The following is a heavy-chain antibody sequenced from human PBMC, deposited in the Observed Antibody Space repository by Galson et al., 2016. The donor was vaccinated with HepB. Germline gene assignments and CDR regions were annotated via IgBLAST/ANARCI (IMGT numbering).Heavy chain of an antibody. V-gene: IGHV7-4-1*02. CDR2: INTNTGNP. Sequence: SVKVSCKASGYTFTSYAMNWVRQAPGQGLEYLGWINTNTGNPTYAQGFTGRFVFSLDTSVSTAYLQISSLKAEDTAVYYCARDWEVLWFGDAAGVDPWGQGTLVTVSS. D-gene: IGHD3-10*01. CDR3: ARDWEVLWFGDAAGVDP. J-gene: IGHJ5*02. CDR1: GYTFTSYA.